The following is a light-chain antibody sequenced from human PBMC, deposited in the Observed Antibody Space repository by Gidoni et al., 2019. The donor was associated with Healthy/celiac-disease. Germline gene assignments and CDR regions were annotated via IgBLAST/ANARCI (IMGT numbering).Light chain of an antibody. V-gene: IGKV1-33*01. CDR2: DAS. CDR3: QQYDNLPYT. J-gene: IGKJ2*01. CDR1: QDISNY. Sequence: DIQMIQYPSSLSASVGDRVTITCQASQDISNYLNWYQQKPGKAPKLLIYDASNLETGVPSRFSGSGSGTDFTFTISSLQPEDIATYYCQQYDNLPYTFGQGTKLEIK.